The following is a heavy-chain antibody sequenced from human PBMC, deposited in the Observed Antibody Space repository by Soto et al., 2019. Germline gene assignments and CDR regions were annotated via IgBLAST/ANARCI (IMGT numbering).Heavy chain of an antibody. CDR1: GFDFNNYW. J-gene: IGHJ5*02. D-gene: IGHD4-17*01. CDR2: INGDGSDT. Sequence: GGSLRLSCGASGFDFNNYWMHWVRQVPGKGLVWVSRINGDGSDTKYADSVKGRFTISRDNAKNTVYLQMNSLRAEDTAVYYCARDQTTGDWFDAWGQGTLVTVSS. V-gene: IGHV3-74*03. CDR3: ARDQTTGDWFDA.